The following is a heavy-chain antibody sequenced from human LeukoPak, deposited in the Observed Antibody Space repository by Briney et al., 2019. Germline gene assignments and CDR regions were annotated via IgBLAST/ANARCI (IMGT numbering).Heavy chain of an antibody. CDR2: IYYSGTT. CDR3: AIIQSSASPFDY. J-gene: IGHJ4*02. V-gene: IGHV4-59*03. CDR1: GDSISSYY. Sequence: SETLSLTCTVSGDSISSYYWSWIRQPPGKRLEWIGYIYYSGTTTYNPSLESRVTISVDTSKNQFSLRLSSVTAADTAVYYCAIIQSSASPFDYWGQGTLVTVSS. D-gene: IGHD2-2*01.